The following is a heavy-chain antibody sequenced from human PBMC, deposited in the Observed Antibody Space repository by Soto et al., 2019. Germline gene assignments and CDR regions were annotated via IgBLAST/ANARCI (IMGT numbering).Heavy chain of an antibody. D-gene: IGHD5-18*01. J-gene: IGHJ6*02. Sequence: SVKVSCKASGGTFSSYAISWVRQAPGQGLEWMGGIIPIFGTANYAQKFQGRVTITADKSTSTAYMELSSLRSEDTAVYYCARVTWIQLGYYYGIDVWGQGTTVTVYS. V-gene: IGHV1-69*06. CDR2: IIPIFGTA. CDR3: ARVTWIQLGYYYGIDV. CDR1: GGTFSSYA.